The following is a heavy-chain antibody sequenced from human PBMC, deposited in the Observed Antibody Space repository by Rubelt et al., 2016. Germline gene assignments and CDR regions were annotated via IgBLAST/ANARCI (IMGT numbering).Heavy chain of an antibody. V-gene: IGHV1-46*01. D-gene: IGHD6-19*01. CDR1: GYTFTSYY. Sequence: QVQLVQSGAEVKKPGASVKVSCKASGYTFTSYYMHWVRQAPGQGLEWMGIINPSGGSTSYAQKCQGRGTRTRDTSTSTAYMELSRLRSDDTAVFYCARESSSGWYIDYWGQGTLVTVSS. CDR2: INPSGGST. J-gene: IGHJ4*02. CDR3: ARESSSGWYIDY.